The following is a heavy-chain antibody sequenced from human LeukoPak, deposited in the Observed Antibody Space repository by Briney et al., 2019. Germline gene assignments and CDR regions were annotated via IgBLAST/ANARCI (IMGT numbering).Heavy chain of an antibody. Sequence: ASVKVSCKVHGDTLSELSIHWVRQVPGKGLEWMGGFDPEAVEVVYAQTFQGRLTMTEDTSTETVYMDLSRLRSDDTAFYYCATARALDSIERGEGTYEIWGQGTMVIVSS. CDR3: ATARALDSIERGEGTYEI. CDR1: GDTLSELS. D-gene: IGHD3-16*01. J-gene: IGHJ3*02. V-gene: IGHV1-24*01. CDR2: FDPEAVEV.